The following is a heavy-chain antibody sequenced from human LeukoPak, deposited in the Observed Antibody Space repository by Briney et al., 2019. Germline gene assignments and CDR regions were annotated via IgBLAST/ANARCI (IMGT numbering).Heavy chain of an antibody. J-gene: IGHJ4*02. Sequence: PGGSLRLSCAAHGFTLNDYFMYWVRQAPGEGREWVGRIRNKANSYTTDYAASVKGRFTISRDDSKNSVYLQMNSLETEDTAVYHSAQDLSGTYCVGYWGQGTLVTVSS. CDR1: GFTLNDYF. CDR3: AQDLSGTYCVGY. V-gene: IGHV3-72*01. D-gene: IGHD1-26*01. CDR2: IRNKANSYTT.